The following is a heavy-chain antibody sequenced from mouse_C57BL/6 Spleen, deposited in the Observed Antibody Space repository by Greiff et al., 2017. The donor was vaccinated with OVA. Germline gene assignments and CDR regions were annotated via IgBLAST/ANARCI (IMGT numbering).Heavy chain of an antibody. Sequence: QVQLQQSGAELVKPGASVKISCKASGYAFSSYWMNWVKQRPGKGLEWIGQIYPGDGDTNYNGKFTGKATLTADKSSSTAYMQLSSLTSEDSAVYFCARDYGSSYVGWFAYWGQGTLVTVSA. J-gene: IGHJ3*01. CDR3: ARDYGSSYVGWFAY. V-gene: IGHV1-80*01. D-gene: IGHD1-1*01. CDR1: GYAFSSYW. CDR2: IYPGDGDT.